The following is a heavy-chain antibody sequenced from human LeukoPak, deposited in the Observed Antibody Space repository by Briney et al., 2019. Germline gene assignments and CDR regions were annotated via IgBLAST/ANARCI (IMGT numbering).Heavy chain of an antibody. CDR2: IFSGGGT. CDR3: ARDGDYSSGWRY. Sequence: SGGSLRLSCAVSGVTVSSTDMSWVRQAPGKGLEWVSVIFSGGGTYYTGSVKGRFTISRDNSKNTLYLQMNSLRAEDTAVYYCARDGDYSSGWRYWGQGTLVTVSS. D-gene: IGHD6-19*01. V-gene: IGHV3-53*01. CDR1: GVTVSSTD. J-gene: IGHJ4*02.